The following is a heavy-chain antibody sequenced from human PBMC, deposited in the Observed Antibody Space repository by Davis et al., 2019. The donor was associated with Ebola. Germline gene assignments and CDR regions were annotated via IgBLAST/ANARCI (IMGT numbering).Heavy chain of an antibody. CDR3: ARDRAAENYYYGMDV. CDR2: IYHSGST. J-gene: IGHJ6*02. Sequence: PSETLSLTCAVSGGSISSSNWWSWVRQPPGKGLEWIGEIYHSGSTNYNPSLKSRVTISVDTSKNQFSLKLSSVTAADTAVYYCARDRAAENYYYGMDVWGQGTTVTVSS. CDR1: GGSISSSNW. V-gene: IGHV4-4*02. D-gene: IGHD6-13*01.